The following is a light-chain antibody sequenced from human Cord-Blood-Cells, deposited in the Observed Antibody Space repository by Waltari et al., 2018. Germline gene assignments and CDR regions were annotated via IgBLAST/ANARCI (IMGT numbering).Light chain of an antibody. V-gene: IGLV1-51*01. J-gene: IGLJ3*02. CDR2: YNN. CDR3: GTWDSSLSAWV. CDR1: SFNIGNNY. Sequence: QSVLTQPPSVSAAPGQKLTLSCSGSSFNIGNNYVSWYQPLPGTAPNLLMYYNNKRPSGIPDRFSGSKSGTSATLGITGLQTGDEADYYCGTWDSSLSAWVFGGGTKLTVL.